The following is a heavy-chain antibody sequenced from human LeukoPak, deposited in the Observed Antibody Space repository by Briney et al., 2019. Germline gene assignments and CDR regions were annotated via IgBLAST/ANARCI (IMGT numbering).Heavy chain of an antibody. Sequence: GGSLRLSCAGSGFTFSNYSMNWVRQAPGKGLEWVSSISSSSSYIYYADSVKGRFTVSRDNAKNSLYLQMNSLRVEDTAVFYCASSDWAKDTFDYWGQGTLVTVST. CDR1: GFTFSNYS. J-gene: IGHJ4*02. CDR2: ISSSSSYI. D-gene: IGHD2-21*01. V-gene: IGHV3-21*01. CDR3: ASSDWAKDTFDY.